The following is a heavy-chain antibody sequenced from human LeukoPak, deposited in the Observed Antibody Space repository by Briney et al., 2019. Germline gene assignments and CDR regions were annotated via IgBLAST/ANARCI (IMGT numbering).Heavy chain of an antibody. J-gene: IGHJ4*02. Sequence: PGGSLRLSCAASGFTFSSHEMNWVRQAPGKGLEWLSYISSSGSAIYYADSVKGRFTISRDNAKNSLYLQMNSLRAEDTAVYYCARVKSSGYYYGLDYWGQGTLVTVSS. V-gene: IGHV3-48*03. CDR3: ARVKSSGYYYGLDY. CDR1: GFTFSSHE. D-gene: IGHD3-22*01. CDR2: ISSSGSAI.